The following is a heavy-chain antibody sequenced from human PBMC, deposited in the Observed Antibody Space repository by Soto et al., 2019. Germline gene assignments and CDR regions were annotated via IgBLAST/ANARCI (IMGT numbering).Heavy chain of an antibody. Sequence: GESLKISCKGSGYSFTSYWIGWVRQMPGKGLEWMGIIYPGDSDTRYSPSFQGQVTISADKSISTAYLQWSSLKASDTAMYYCARHANYYDSSGYYAPYYYYGMDVWGQGTTVTVSS. V-gene: IGHV5-51*01. CDR1: GYSFTSYW. D-gene: IGHD3-22*01. CDR3: ARHANYYDSSGYYAPYYYYGMDV. J-gene: IGHJ6*02. CDR2: IYPGDSDT.